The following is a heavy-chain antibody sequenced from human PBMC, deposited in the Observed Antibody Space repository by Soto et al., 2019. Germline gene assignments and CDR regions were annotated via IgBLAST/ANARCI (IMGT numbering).Heavy chain of an antibody. CDR1: GLTFSSYA. D-gene: IGHD3-3*01. Sequence: GGSLRLSCSASGLTFSSYAMHWVRQAPGKGLEYVSAISSNGGSTYYADSVKGRFTISRDNAKNSLYLQMNSLRAEDTAVYYCAREAQGYDFWSGYSSAYFDYWGQGTLVTVSS. J-gene: IGHJ4*02. CDR3: AREAQGYDFWSGYSSAYFDY. CDR2: ISSNGGST. V-gene: IGHV3-64*04.